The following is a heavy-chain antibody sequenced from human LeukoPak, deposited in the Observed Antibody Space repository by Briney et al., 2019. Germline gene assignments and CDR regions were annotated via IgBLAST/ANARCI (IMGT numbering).Heavy chain of an antibody. V-gene: IGHV5-51*01. CDR3: ARQWQYSYGFRNYYYYYMDV. J-gene: IGHJ6*03. Sequence: GESLKISCKGSGYSFTRYWIGWVRQMPGKGLEWMGTIYPGDSDTRYSPSFQGQVTISADKSISTAYLQWSSLKASDTAMYYCARQWQYSYGFRNYYYYYMDVWGKGTTVTVSS. CDR1: GYSFTRYW. CDR2: IYPGDSDT. D-gene: IGHD5-18*01.